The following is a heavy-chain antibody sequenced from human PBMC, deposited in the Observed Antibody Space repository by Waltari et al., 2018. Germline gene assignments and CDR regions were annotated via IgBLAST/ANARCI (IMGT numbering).Heavy chain of an antibody. D-gene: IGHD3-9*01. CDR2: ISSSSSYI. CDR3: ARELYDILTGSQYYFDY. CDR1: GFTFSSYS. V-gene: IGHV3-21*01. J-gene: IGHJ4*02. Sequence: EVQLVESGGGLVKPGGSLRLSCAASGFTFSSYSMHWVRQAPGKGLEWVSSISSSSSYIYYADSVKGRFTISRDNAKNSLYLQMNSLRAEDTAVYYCARELYDILTGSQYYFDYWGQGTLVTVSS.